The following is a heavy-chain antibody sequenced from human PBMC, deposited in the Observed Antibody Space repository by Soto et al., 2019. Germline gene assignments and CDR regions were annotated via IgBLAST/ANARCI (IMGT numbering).Heavy chain of an antibody. Sequence: PSETLSLTCTVSGGSISSYYWSWIRQPPGKGLEWIGYIYYSGSTNYNPSLKSRVTISVDTSKNQFSLKLSSVTAADTAVYSCARTYYYGSGSLYYFDYWGQGTLVTVSS. J-gene: IGHJ4*02. V-gene: IGHV4-59*01. CDR2: IYYSGST. D-gene: IGHD3-10*01. CDR1: GGSISSYY. CDR3: ARTYYYGSGSLYYFDY.